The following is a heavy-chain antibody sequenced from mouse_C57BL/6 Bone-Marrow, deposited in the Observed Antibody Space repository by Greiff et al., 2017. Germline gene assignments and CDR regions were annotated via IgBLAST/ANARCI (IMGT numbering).Heavy chain of an antibody. D-gene: IGHD2-4*01. Sequence: EVQLQESGPELVKPGATVKISCKASGYSFTDYNMNWVKQSNGKSLEWIGVINPNYGTTSYNQKFKGKATLTVDQASSTAYMQLNSLTSEDSAVYYCARGYDYDYAMDYWGQGTSVTVSS. CDR3: ARGYDYDYAMDY. J-gene: IGHJ4*01. V-gene: IGHV1-39*01. CDR2: INPNYGTT. CDR1: GYSFTDYN.